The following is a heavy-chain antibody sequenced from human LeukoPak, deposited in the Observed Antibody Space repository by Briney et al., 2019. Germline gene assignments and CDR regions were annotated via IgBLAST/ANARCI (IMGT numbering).Heavy chain of an antibody. J-gene: IGHJ4*02. CDR2: IKQDESEK. CDR1: GFTFSSHW. Sequence: GGSLRLSCAASGFTFSSHWMSWVRQAPGKGLKWVANIKQDESEKYYVDSVKGRFTISRDNAKNSLYLQMNSLRAEDTAVYYCARDPAPNSSGWYYYFDYWGQGTLVTVSS. CDR3: ARDPAPNSSGWYYYFDY. D-gene: IGHD6-19*01. V-gene: IGHV3-7*01.